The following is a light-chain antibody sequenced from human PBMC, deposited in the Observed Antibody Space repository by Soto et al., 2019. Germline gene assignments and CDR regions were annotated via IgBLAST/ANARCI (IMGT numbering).Light chain of an antibody. CDR3: CSYTNSAYV. J-gene: IGLJ1*01. Sequence: QSALTQPRSVSGSPGQSVTISCTGTSSDVGAYNYVSWYQQHPAKAPNLMIYDVSKRPSGVPDRFSGSKSGNTASLTISGLQVEDAGDYYCCSYTNSAYVFGTGTKVTVL. CDR2: DVS. V-gene: IGLV2-11*01. CDR1: SSDVGAYNY.